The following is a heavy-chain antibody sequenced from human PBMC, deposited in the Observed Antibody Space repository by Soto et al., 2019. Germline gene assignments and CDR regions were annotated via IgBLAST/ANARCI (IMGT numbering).Heavy chain of an antibody. CDR2: ISVYNGNT. Sequence: QVQLVQSGAEVKKPGASVKVSCKASGYTFTSYGISCVRQAPGQGLEWMGWISVYNGNTNYAQKIQGRVTMTTDTSTSTAYMELRSLRSDDTAVYXCAXDSSGYSSGWAFDYWGQGTLVTVTS. CDR1: GYTFTSYG. CDR3: AXDSSGYSSGWAFDY. V-gene: IGHV1-18*04. J-gene: IGHJ4*02. D-gene: IGHD6-19*01.